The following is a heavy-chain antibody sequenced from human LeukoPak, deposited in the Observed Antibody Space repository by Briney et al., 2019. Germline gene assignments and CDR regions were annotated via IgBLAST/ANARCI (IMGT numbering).Heavy chain of an antibody. D-gene: IGHD2/OR15-2a*01. J-gene: IGHJ5*02. CDR2: ISSSGSTI. V-gene: IGHV3-48*03. Sequence: GGSLRLSCAASGFTFSSYEMNWVRQAPGKGLEWVSYISSSGSTIYYADSVKGRFTISRDNAKNSLYLQMNSLRAEDTAVYYCARRPISRLDWFDPWGQGTLVTVSS. CDR1: GFTFSSYE. CDR3: ARRPISRLDWFDP.